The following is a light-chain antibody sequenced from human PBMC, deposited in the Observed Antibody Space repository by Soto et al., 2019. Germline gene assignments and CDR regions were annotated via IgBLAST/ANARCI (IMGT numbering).Light chain of an antibody. CDR1: QTVGTD. CDR3: QQRSAWPLT. J-gene: IGKJ4*01. CDR2: DAS. V-gene: IGKV3-11*01. Sequence: IVLTQSPATLSLSPGERASLSCRASQTVGTDLAWYQVRPGQAPRLLIFDASTRAPGVPPRFSGSRSGSDFALTSSSLGPEEFALEVCQQRSAWPLTVGGGTSVLI.